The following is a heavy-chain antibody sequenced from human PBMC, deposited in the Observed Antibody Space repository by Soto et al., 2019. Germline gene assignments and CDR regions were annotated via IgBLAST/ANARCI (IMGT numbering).Heavy chain of an antibody. Sequence: GGSLRLSCAASGFIFSSHEMNWVRQAPGKGLEWISYISSSGSNIYYADSVKGRFTISRDDVKKSVFLQMTSLGAEGTAVYYCARSPLSGTFKYYFYAMDVWGQGTTVTVSS. CDR3: ARSPLSGTFKYYFYAMDV. CDR1: GFIFSSHE. D-gene: IGHD1-26*01. V-gene: IGHV3-48*03. J-gene: IGHJ6*02. CDR2: ISSSGSNI.